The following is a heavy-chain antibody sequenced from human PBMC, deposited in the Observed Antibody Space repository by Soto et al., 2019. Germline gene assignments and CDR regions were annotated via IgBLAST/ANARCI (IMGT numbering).Heavy chain of an antibody. Sequence: GESLKISCTGSGYNFANYWIAWVRQMPGKGLEWMGIIYPGDSDTRYSPSFQGQVTISADKSISAAYLQWSSLKASDTAMYYCARHSGVAEDGTDWGQGTLVTVSS. CDR3: ARHSGVAEDGTD. J-gene: IGHJ1*01. CDR1: GYNFANYW. D-gene: IGHD6-13*01. CDR2: IYPGDSDT. V-gene: IGHV5-51*01.